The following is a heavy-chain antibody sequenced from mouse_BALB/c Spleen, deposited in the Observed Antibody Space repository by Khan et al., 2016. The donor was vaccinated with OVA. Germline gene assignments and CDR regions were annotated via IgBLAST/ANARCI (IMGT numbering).Heavy chain of an antibody. CDR3: AAGLAVWYFDV. CDR1: GYSITSDYA. D-gene: IGHD3-3*01. J-gene: IGHJ1*01. Sequence: EVQLVESGPGLVKPSQSLSLTCTVTGYSITSDYAWNWIRQFPGNKLEWLGYINYSGSTGYTPSPKSRISITRETSKNQFFLRLISVTTEDTSTYFCAAGLAVWYFDVWGAGTTVTVSS. CDR2: INYSGST. V-gene: IGHV3-2*02.